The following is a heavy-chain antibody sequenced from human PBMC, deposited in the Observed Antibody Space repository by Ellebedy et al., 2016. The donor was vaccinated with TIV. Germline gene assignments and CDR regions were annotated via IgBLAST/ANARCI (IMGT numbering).Heavy chain of an antibody. V-gene: IGHV3-23*01. D-gene: IGHD2/OR15-2a*01. Sequence: GESLKISXAASGFNLNNYAMSWVRQAPGKGLEWVSTISDSGGTTFYADSVKGRFTISRDDSKNTLYLQMNSLRAEDTAIYYCALLILGDVFDLWGHGTMVTVSS. J-gene: IGHJ3*01. CDR1: GFNLNNYA. CDR2: ISDSGGTT. CDR3: ALLILGDVFDL.